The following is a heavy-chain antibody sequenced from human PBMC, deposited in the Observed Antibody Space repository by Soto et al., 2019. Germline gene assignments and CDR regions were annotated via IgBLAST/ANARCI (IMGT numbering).Heavy chain of an antibody. Sequence: SETLSLTXIVSGESISSSSYYWGWIRQPPGKGLEWIGSIYYSGRTYYNPSFKSRVTISIDTSKNQFSLKPSSVTATDTAVYYCARQRTTVVTQAYFDHWGQGALVTVSS. D-gene: IGHD2-21*02. CDR1: GESISSSSYY. V-gene: IGHV4-39*01. J-gene: IGHJ4*02. CDR3: ARQRTTVVTQAYFDH. CDR2: IYYSGRT.